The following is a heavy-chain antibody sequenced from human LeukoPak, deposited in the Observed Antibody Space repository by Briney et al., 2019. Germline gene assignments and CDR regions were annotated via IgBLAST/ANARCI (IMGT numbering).Heavy chain of an antibody. Sequence: AASVKVSCKASGYTFTGHYMHWVRLAPGQGLEWMGWIDPKSGGTKYAQRFQGRVTMTRDTSINTGYMELSSLTSDDTAVYYCARWRGFSSGWSGPFDDWGQGSLVTVSS. CDR1: GYTFTGHY. D-gene: IGHD6-13*01. J-gene: IGHJ4*02. V-gene: IGHV1-2*02. CDR2: IDPKSGGT. CDR3: ARWRGFSSGWSGPFDD.